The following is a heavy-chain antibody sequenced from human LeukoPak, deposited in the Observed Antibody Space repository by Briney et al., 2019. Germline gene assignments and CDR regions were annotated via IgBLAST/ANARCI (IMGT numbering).Heavy chain of an antibody. Sequence: GGSLSLSCAASGFAFSGYWMSWVRQAPGKGLEWVANINQDGSETYYVDSVKGRFTISRDNTKNSLYLQMNSLRAEDTAVYYCARMGSSSSSYWGQGTLVTVSS. CDR2: INQDGSET. D-gene: IGHD6-6*01. J-gene: IGHJ4*02. V-gene: IGHV3-7*01. CDR1: GFAFSGYW. CDR3: ARMGSSSSSY.